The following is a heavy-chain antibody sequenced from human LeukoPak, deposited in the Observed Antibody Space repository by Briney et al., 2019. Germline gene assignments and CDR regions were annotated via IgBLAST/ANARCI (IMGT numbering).Heavy chain of an antibody. V-gene: IGHV3-21*01. CDR3: ATGGVDCSSTSCYWY. D-gene: IGHD2-2*01. CDR2: ISSSSSYI. J-gene: IGHJ4*02. Sequence: GGSLRLSCAASGFTFSSYSMNWVRQAPGKGLEWVSSISSSSSYIYYADSVKGRFTISRDNAKNSLYLQMNSLRAEDTAVYYCATGGVDCSSTSCYWYWGQGTLVTVSS. CDR1: GFTFSSYS.